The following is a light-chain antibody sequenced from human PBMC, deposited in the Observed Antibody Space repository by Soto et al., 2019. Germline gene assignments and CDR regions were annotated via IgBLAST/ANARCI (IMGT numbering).Light chain of an antibody. Sequence: DMQMTQSPSSLSASVGYRVTITCRPSQTIDNYLNWYQHKPGKAPKLLIYGASTLQSGVSSRFTGSASGTDFTLTIDNLQDEEFATYYWQQTYTIPFAFGQGTKLEI. CDR1: QTIDNY. CDR2: GAS. J-gene: IGKJ2*01. CDR3: QQTYTIPFA. V-gene: IGKV1-39*01.